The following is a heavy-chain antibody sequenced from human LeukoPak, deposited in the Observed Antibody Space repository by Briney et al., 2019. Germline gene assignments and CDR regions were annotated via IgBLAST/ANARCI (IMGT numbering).Heavy chain of an antibody. CDR1: GYTFTGYY. J-gene: IGHJ4*02. V-gene: IGHV1-18*04. D-gene: IGHD3-9*01. CDR3: ARSPHILTGEKFEY. CDR2: ISAYNGNT. Sequence: GASVKVSCKASGYTFTGYYMHWVRQAPGQGLEWMGWISAYNGNTNYAQKLQGRVTMTTDTSTSTAYMELRSLRSDDTAVYYCARSPHILTGEKFEYWGQGTRVTVSS.